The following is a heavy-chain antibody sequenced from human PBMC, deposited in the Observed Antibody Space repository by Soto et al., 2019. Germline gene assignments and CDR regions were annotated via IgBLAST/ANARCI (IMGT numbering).Heavy chain of an antibody. CDR1: GYTFTSYG. J-gene: IGHJ4*02. Sequence: QVQLVQSGAEVKKPGASVKVSCKASGYTFTSYGISWVRQAPGQGLEWMGWISAYNGNTNYAQKLQGRVTMTTDTSTGEAYMELRGLRSDDTAVYYCANDSGGYVGVVYWGQGTLVTVSS. D-gene: IGHD4-17*01. CDR3: ANDSGGYVGVVY. V-gene: IGHV1-18*01. CDR2: ISAYNGNT.